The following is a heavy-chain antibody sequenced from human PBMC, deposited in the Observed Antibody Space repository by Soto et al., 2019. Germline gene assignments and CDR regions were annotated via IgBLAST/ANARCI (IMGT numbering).Heavy chain of an antibody. CDR3: ARLYGDLIYYYGVDV. V-gene: IGHV3-7*02. D-gene: IGHD4-17*01. J-gene: IGHJ6*02. Sequence: GSLRLSCAASGFTFSDYYMSWIRQAPGKGPEWVANIKQDGSEKYYVDSVKGRFTISRDNAQNSLYLQMSSLRAEDTAVYYCARLYGDLIYYYGVDVWGQGTTVTVSS. CDR1: GFTFSDYY. CDR2: IKQDGSEK.